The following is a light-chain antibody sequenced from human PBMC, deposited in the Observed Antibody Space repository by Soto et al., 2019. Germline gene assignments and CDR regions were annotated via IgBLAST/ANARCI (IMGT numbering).Light chain of an antibody. CDR1: QSIGSW. Sequence: DIQLTQSPSSLSASVGDRVTITCRASQSIGSWLAWYQQISGRAPNLLIYKASTLASGVPSRFSGSGSGTEFTLTINSLQPDDFATYYCQQYHIYSGTFGQGTKVDIK. CDR2: KAS. V-gene: IGKV1-5*03. CDR3: QQYHIYSGT. J-gene: IGKJ1*01.